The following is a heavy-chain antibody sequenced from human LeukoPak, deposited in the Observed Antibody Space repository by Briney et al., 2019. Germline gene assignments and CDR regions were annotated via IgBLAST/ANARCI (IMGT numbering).Heavy chain of an antibody. CDR1: GGSFSGYY. V-gene: IGHV4-34*01. Sequence: PSETLSLTCAVYGGSFSGYYWSWIRQPPGKGLEWIGEINHSGSTNYNPSLKSRVTISVDTSKNRFSLKLSSVTAADTAVYYCARYPRRYCSGGSCYSGVVVQYYFDYWGQGTLVTVSS. J-gene: IGHJ4*02. D-gene: IGHD2-15*01. CDR2: INHSGST. CDR3: ARYPRRYCSGGSCYSGVVVQYYFDY.